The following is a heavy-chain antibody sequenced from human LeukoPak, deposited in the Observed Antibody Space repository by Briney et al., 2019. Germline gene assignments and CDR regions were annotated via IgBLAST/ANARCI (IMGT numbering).Heavy chain of an antibody. CDR1: GGTFSSYA. V-gene: IGHV1-2*06. J-gene: IGHJ4*02. CDR2: INPNSGGT. CDR3: ARSSRGSGSYYNIVY. Sequence: ASVKVSCKASGGTFSSYAISWVRQAPGQGLEWMGRINPNSGGTNYAQKFQGRVTMTRDTSISTAYMELSRLRSDDTAVYYCARSSRGSGSYYNIVYWGQGTLVTVSP. D-gene: IGHD3-10*01.